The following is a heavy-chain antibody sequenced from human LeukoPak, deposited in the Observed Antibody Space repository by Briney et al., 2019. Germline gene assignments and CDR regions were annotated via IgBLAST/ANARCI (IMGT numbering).Heavy chain of an antibody. D-gene: IGHD2-15*01. CDR3: ARLCPGGSCYYGGSDAFDI. CDR1: GGTFSSYA. J-gene: IGHJ3*02. V-gene: IGHV1-69*13. Sequence: ASVKVSCKASGGTFSSYAISWVRQAPGQGLEWMGGIIPIFGTANYAQKFQGRVTITADESTSTAYMELSSLRSEDTAVYYCARLCPGGSCYYGGSDAFDIWGQGTMVTVSS. CDR2: IIPIFGTA.